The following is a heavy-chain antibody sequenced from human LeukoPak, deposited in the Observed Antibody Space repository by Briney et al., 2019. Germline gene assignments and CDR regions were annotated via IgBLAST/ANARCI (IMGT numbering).Heavy chain of an antibody. V-gene: IGHV3-30*02. CDR3: AREGLLGIAVAVS. CDR1: GFTFSSYG. Sequence: PGGSLRLSCAASGFTFSSYGMHWVRQAPGKGLEWVAFIRYDGSNKYYADSVKGRFTISRDNSKNTLYLQMNSLRAEDTAFYYCAREGLLGIAVAVSWGQGTLVTVSS. J-gene: IGHJ4*02. D-gene: IGHD6-19*01. CDR2: IRYDGSNK.